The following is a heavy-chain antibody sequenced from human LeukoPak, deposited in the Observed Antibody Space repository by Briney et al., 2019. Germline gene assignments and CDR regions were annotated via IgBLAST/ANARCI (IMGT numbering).Heavy chain of an antibody. V-gene: IGHV3-23*01. J-gene: IGHJ4*02. CDR1: GFTFSIYA. D-gene: IGHD6-19*01. Sequence: PGGSLRLSCAASGFTFSIYAMNWVRQAPGKGLEWVSVIGGSADSADYADSVKGRFTISRDNSKNTLYLQMNSLRAEDTALYFCANGRSSSGALQHDYWGQGTLVTVSS. CDR2: IGGSADSA. CDR3: ANGRSSSGALQHDY.